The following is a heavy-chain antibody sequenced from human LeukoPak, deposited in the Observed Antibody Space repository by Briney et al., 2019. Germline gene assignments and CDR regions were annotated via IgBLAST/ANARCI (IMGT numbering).Heavy chain of an antibody. Sequence: ASVRVSCKASGYTFANYGITWVRQSPGQGLEWEGWISASSGITNYAQRFQGGVTLTTDTSTTTAYMELRSLTSDDTAVYYCARGGPGYCTGGSCSGFDYWGQGTPVTVSS. CDR3: ARGGPGYCTGGSCSGFDY. D-gene: IGHD2-8*02. CDR1: GYTFANYG. V-gene: IGHV1-18*01. CDR2: ISASSGIT. J-gene: IGHJ4*02.